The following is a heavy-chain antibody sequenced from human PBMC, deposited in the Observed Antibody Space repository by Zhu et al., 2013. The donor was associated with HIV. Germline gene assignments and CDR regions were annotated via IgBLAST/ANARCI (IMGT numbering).Heavy chain of an antibody. J-gene: IGHJ5*02. CDR2: FDIEQGET. Sequence: QVQLVQSGSEVKKPGASVKVSCKASGYPFLNHDVTWVRQAPGRGLEWVGGFDIEQGETIYAQKFQDRVTLTEDTSTDTAFMELTSLRSEDTAVYYCATGPTYSVSPAWGQGALVTVSS. CDR1: GYPFLNH. V-gene: IGHV1-24*01. D-gene: IGHD3-16*01. CDR3: ATGPTYSVSPA.